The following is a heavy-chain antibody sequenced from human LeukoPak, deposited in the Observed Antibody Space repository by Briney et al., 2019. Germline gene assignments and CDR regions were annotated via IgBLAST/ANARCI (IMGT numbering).Heavy chain of an antibody. J-gene: IGHJ3*02. D-gene: IGHD5-24*01. CDR3: ARIRDGYDDAYDI. CDR2: INPGGDNT. V-gene: IGHV1-46*01. CDR1: GYTFTNYY. Sequence: ASVKVSCKASGYTFTNYYIHWVRQAPGQGLEWMGLINPGGDNTDYAQNFQGRVTMTRDTSTSTVYMGLSSLRSEDTAVYYCARIRDGYDDAYDIWGQGTMVTVSS.